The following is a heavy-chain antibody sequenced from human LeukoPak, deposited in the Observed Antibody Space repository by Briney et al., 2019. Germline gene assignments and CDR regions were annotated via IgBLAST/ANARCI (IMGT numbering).Heavy chain of an antibody. CDR3: TRSIGGSGWPY. D-gene: IGHD6-19*01. Sequence: QSGGSLRLSCTASGFTFGDYTMSWVRQAPGKGLEWVGFIGSKAYGGTTEYAASVKGRFTISRDDSKSIAYLQMNSLKTEDTAVYYCTRSIGGSGWPYWGQGTLVTVSS. V-gene: IGHV3-49*04. CDR2: IGSKAYGGTT. J-gene: IGHJ4*02. CDR1: GFTFGDYT.